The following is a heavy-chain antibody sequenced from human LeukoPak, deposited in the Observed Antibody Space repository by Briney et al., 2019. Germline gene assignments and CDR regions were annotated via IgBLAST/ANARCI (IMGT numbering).Heavy chain of an antibody. CDR1: EFSVGSNY. CDR3: ARELYGRLGWFDP. D-gene: IGHD2/OR15-2a*01. CDR2: IYSGGST. J-gene: IGHJ5*02. Sequence: GGSLRLSCAASEFSVGSNYMTWVRQAPGKGLEWVSLIYSGGSTYYADSVKGRFTISRDNSKNTLYLQMNSLRAEDTAVYYCARELYGRLGWFDPWGQGTLVTVSS. V-gene: IGHV3-66*01.